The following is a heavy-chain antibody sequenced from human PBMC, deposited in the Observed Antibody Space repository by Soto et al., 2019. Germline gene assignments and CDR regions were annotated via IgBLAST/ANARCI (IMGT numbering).Heavy chain of an antibody. CDR1: GFTFRNAW. CDR3: TTVVAHLPGRYSGYPSYYLDV. Sequence: EDPLVESGGGLVKPGGSLRLSCAASGFTFRNAWMSWVRQAPGKGLEWVGRIKTNTDGGTTDYAAPVKDRFTISRDDSKNTLFLQMHSLKPEDTAVYYCTTVVAHLPGRYSGYPSYYLDVWGKGTTVTVSS. V-gene: IGHV3-15*01. J-gene: IGHJ6*03. D-gene: IGHD5-12*01. CDR2: IKTNTDGGTT.